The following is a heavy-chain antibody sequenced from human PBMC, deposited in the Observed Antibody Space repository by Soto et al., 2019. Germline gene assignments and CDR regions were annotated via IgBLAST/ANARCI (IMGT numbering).Heavy chain of an antibody. D-gene: IGHD4-17*01. CDR1: GYTFTKFD. CDR3: VRGDYGDYSHWFDP. J-gene: IGHJ5*02. CDR2: MNPNSGNT. Sequence: QVQLVQSGAEVKKPGASVRVSCKASGYTFTKFDINWVRQATGQGLEWMGGMNPNSGNTGYAQKFQGRGTMTRNTSITTAYMELSTLRSEDTAVYYCVRGDYGDYSHWFDPWGKGTLVTVSS. V-gene: IGHV1-8*01.